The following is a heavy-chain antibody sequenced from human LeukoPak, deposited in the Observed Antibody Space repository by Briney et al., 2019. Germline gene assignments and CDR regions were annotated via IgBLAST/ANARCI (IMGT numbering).Heavy chain of an antibody. D-gene: IGHD5-24*01. Sequence: GGSLRLSCAASGFTFSSYAMHWVRQAPGKGLEWVSFISSSSSYIYYADSVKGRFTISRDNAKNSLYLQMNSLRAEDTAVYYCARDRVFADGYSRFDLWGRGTLVTVSS. J-gene: IGHJ2*01. CDR2: ISSSSSYI. V-gene: IGHV3-21*01. CDR3: ARDRVFADGYSRFDL. CDR1: GFTFSSYA.